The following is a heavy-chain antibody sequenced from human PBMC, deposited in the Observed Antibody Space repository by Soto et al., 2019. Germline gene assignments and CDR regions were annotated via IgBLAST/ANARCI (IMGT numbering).Heavy chain of an antibody. J-gene: IGHJ4*02. CDR1: GDSINSNYC. CDR2: IYYSGGT. Sequence: QVQLQESGPGLVRPSGTLSLTCAVSGDSINSNYCWTWVRQPPGKGLEWIAEIYYSGGTSYNPSLKSRVTISMGKSKNQFSLNLTSVTAAATAMYYCARDTGWGLGYWGQGTLVTVSS. D-gene: IGHD6-19*01. CDR3: ARDTGWGLGY. V-gene: IGHV4-4*02.